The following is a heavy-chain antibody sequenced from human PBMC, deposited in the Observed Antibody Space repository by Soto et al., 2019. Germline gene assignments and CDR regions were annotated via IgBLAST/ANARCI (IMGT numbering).Heavy chain of an antibody. D-gene: IGHD2-21*02. CDR2: IYYSGRT. J-gene: IGHJ4*02. CDR3: ARQRTTVVTQAYFDH. V-gene: IGHV4-39*01. Sequence: SETLSLTCIVSVESSSSSSYYWGWIRHPPGKGLEWIGSIYYSGRTYYNPSFKSRVTISIDTSKNQFSLKLSSVTATDTAVYYCARQRTTVVTQAYFDHWGQGALVTVSS. CDR1: VESSSSSSYY.